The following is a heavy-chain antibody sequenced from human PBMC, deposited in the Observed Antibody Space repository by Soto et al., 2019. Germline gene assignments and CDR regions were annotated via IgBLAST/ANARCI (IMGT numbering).Heavy chain of an antibody. CDR3: ARPLVTYYYGMDV. CDR2: ISSSSSYI. Sequence: GGSLRLSCVASGFTFSTYDMNWVRQAPGKGLECVSSISSSSSYIYYADSVKGRFTISRDNAKNSLYLQMNSLRAEDTAVYYCARPLVTYYYGMDVWGQGTTVTVSS. CDR1: GFTFSTYD. J-gene: IGHJ6*02. D-gene: IGHD3-9*01. V-gene: IGHV3-21*01.